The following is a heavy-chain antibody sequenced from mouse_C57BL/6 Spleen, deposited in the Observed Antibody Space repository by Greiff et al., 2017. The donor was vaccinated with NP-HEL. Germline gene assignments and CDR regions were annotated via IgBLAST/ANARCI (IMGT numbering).Heavy chain of an antibody. V-gene: IGHV1-55*01. D-gene: IGHD1-1*01. CDR3: ARSTVVAPYDMDY. J-gene: IGHJ4*01. Sequence: QVQLQQPGAELVKPGASVKMSCKASGYTFTSYWITWVKQRPGQGLEWIGDIYPGSGSTNYNEKFKSKATLTVDTSSSTAYMQLSSLTSEDSAVYHCARSTVVAPYDMDYWGQGTSVTVSS. CDR1: GYTFTSYW. CDR2: IYPGSGST.